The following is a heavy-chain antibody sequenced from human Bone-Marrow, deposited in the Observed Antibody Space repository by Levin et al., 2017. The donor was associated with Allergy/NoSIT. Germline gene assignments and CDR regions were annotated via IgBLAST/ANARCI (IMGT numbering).Heavy chain of an antibody. CDR3: ARNGGIGGAFDY. CDR1: GGSISSYY. D-gene: IGHD4-23*01. J-gene: IGHJ4*02. CDR2: IYYSGST. V-gene: IGHV4-59*01. Sequence: TLSLTCTVSGGSISSYYWSWIRQPPGKGLEWIGYIYYSGSTNYNPSLKSRVTISVDTSKNQFSLKLSSVTAADTAVYYCARNGGIGGAFDYWGQGTLVTVSS.